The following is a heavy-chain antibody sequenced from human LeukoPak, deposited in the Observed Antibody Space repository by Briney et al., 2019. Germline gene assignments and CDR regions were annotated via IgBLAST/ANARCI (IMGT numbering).Heavy chain of an antibody. CDR3: ARGDDCGGDCYSSFVDY. CDR1: GYTFTSYV. Sequence: ASVKVSCKASGYTFTSYVINWVRQATGQGLEWMGWMNPNSGNTGYAQKFQGRVTMTRNTSISTAYMELSSLRSEDTAVYYCARGDDCGGDCYSSFVDYWGQGTLVTVSS. CDR2: MNPNSGNT. V-gene: IGHV1-8*01. D-gene: IGHD2-21*02. J-gene: IGHJ4*02.